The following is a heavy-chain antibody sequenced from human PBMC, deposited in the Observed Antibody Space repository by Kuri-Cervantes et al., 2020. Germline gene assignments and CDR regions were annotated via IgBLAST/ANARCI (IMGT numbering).Heavy chain of an antibody. CDR1: GYTFTSYD. V-gene: IGHV1-8*01. CDR2: RNPNSGNT. D-gene: IGHD2-15*01. J-gene: IGHJ4*02. Sequence: ASVKVSCKASGYTFTSYDINWVRQATGQGLEWMGWRNPNSGNTGYVQKFQGRVTMNRNTSIRTAYMEMSSLRTADTAVYYCVRGGDSGRDYFDYWGQGTLVTVSS. CDR3: VRGGDSGRDYFDY.